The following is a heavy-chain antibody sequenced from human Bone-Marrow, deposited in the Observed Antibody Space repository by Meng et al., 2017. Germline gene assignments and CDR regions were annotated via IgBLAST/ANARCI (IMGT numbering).Heavy chain of an antibody. CDR2: IIPIFGTA. D-gene: IGHD5-18*01. Sequence: QVQLVQSGGEVEKPGSSVKVSCKASGGTFSSYAISWVRQAPGQGLEWMGGIIPIFGTANYAQKFQGRVTITADKSTSTAYMELSSLRSEDTAVYYCARRGQLWLDSFDPWGQGTLVTVSS. V-gene: IGHV1-69*06. CDR1: GGTFSSYA. CDR3: ARRGQLWLDSFDP. J-gene: IGHJ5*02.